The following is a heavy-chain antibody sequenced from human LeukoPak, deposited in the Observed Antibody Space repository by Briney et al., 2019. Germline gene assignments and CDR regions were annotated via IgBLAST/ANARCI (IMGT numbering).Heavy chain of an antibody. D-gene: IGHD3-16*01. J-gene: IGHJ6*03. V-gene: IGHV4-59*01. CDR3: ARETSQKGAHYMDV. CDR1: GGSISSYY. CDR2: IHYSGST. Sequence: SETLSLTCTVSGGSISSYYWSWIRQPPGKGLEWIGYIHYSGSTNYNPSLKSRLTISVDTSKNQFSLKLSSVTAADTAVYYCARETSQKGAHYMDVWGKGTTVTISS.